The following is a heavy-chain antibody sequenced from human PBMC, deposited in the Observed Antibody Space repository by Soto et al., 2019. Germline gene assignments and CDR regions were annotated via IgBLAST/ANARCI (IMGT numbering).Heavy chain of an antibody. Sequence: SETLSLTCTVSGGSISSSSYYWGWIRQPPGKGLEWIGSIYYSGSTYYNPSLKSRVTISVDTSKNQFSLKLSSVTAADTAVYYCAGRQQLVPNFDYWGQGTLVTVSS. CDR1: GGSISSSSYY. CDR3: AGRQQLVPNFDY. D-gene: IGHD6-13*01. V-gene: IGHV4-39*01. CDR2: IYYSGST. J-gene: IGHJ4*02.